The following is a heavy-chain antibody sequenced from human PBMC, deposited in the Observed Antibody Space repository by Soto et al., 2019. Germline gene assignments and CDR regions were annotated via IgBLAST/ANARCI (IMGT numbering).Heavy chain of an antibody. CDR3: ARDSSHCSGGSCYSIWFDP. CDR2: INPNSGGT. J-gene: IGHJ5*02. CDR1: GYTFTGYY. D-gene: IGHD2-15*01. V-gene: IGHV1-2*04. Sequence: ASVKVSCKASGYTFTGYYMHWVRQAPGQGLEWMGWINPNSGGTNYAQKFQGWVTMTRDTSISTAYMELSRLRSDDTAVYYCARDSSHCSGGSCYSIWFDPWGQGTLVTVSS.